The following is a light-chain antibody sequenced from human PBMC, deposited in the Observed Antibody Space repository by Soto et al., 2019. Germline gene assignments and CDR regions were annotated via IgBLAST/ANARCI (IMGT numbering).Light chain of an antibody. J-gene: IGKJ4*01. CDR3: QQRYNWPLT. Sequence: EIVLTQSPATLSLSPGERATLSCRASQSVSRYLAWYQQKPGQAPRLLIYDASNRATGIPARFSVSGSGTDFTLTISSLEPEDFALYYCQQRYNWPLTFGGGTKVEIK. V-gene: IGKV3-11*01. CDR1: QSVSRY. CDR2: DAS.